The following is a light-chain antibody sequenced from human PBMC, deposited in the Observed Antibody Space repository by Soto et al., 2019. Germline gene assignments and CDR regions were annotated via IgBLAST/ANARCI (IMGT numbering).Light chain of an antibody. CDR2: AAS. J-gene: IGKJ2*01. CDR1: QGVSNW. Sequence: DLQMTQSPSSVSASVGDRVTITCRASQGVSNWLAWYQQKPGKAPKLVIFAASSLQNGVPSRFSGIGSGTEFTLTISSLQPEDFATYYCQQANGFPRTFGQGTKLEIK. CDR3: QQANGFPRT. V-gene: IGKV1-12*01.